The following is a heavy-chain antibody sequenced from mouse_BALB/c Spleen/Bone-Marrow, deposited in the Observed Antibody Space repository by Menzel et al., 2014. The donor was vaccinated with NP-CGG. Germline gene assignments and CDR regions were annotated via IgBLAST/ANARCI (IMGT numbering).Heavy chain of an antibody. Sequence: VQLQQSGPELVKPGASVKISCKASGYSFTGYYMHWVKQSHVKSLEWIGRINPYNGATSYNQNFKDKASLTVDKSSSTAYMELHSLTSEGSAVYYCARGYGNYDYWYFDVWGAGTTVTVSS. D-gene: IGHD2-1*01. J-gene: IGHJ1*01. CDR2: INPYNGAT. CDR3: ARGYGNYDYWYFDV. CDR1: GYSFTGYY. V-gene: IGHV1-31*01.